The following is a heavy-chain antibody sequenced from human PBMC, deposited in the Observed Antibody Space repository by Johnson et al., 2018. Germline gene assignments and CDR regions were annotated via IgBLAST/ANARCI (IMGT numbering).Heavy chain of an antibody. D-gene: IGHD5-18*01. Sequence: VQLVQSGGGLVQPGGSLRLSCAASGFTFSSYAMSWVRQAPGKGLEWVSAISGSGGSTYYADSVKGRFTLSRDNSKNTLYLQMNSLRAEDTAVYYCAKGKVLYSYGRDAFDIWGQGTMVTVSS. CDR3: AKGKVLYSYGRDAFDI. CDR1: GFTFSSYA. CDR2: ISGSGGST. V-gene: IGHV3-23*04. J-gene: IGHJ3*02.